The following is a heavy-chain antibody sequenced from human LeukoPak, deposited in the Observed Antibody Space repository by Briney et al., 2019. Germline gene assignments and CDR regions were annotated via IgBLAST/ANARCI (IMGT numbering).Heavy chain of an antibody. V-gene: IGHV1-69*01. J-gene: IGHJ4*02. D-gene: IGHD6-13*01. CDR1: GGTFSSYA. CDR2: IIPIFGTA. CDR3: ARGYSSLKPPDY. Sequence: GSSVKVPCKASGGTFSSYAISWVRQAPGQGLEWMGGIIPIFGTANYAQKFQGRVTITADESTSTAYMELRSLRSDDTAVYYCARGYSSLKPPDYWGQGTLVTVSS.